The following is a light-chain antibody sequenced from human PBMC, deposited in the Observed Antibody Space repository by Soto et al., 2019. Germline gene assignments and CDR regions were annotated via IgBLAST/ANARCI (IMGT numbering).Light chain of an antibody. CDR2: EVS. J-gene: IGLJ2*01. CDR3: SSYAGSNNFVV. V-gene: IGLV2-8*01. CDR1: SSDVGGYNY. Sequence: QSALTQPPSASGSPGQSVTISCTGTSSDVGGYNYVSWYQQHPGKAPKLMIYEVSKRPSGVPDRFSGSKSGNTASLTVSGLQDEDEAYYYCSSYAGSNNFVVFGGGTKLTVL.